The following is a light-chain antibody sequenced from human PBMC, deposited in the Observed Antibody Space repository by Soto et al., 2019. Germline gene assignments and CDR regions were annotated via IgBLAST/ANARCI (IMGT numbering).Light chain of an antibody. CDR3: SSYTSTNSGV. V-gene: IGLV2-14*01. CDR2: DVS. J-gene: IGLJ3*02. CDR1: SSDVGGYNY. Sequence: QSALPQSASVSGSPGQSITISCTGTSSDVGGYNYVSWYQQHPGKAPKLIIYDVSNRPSGVSTRFSGSKSGNTASLTISGLQAEDEADYSCSSYTSTNSGVFGGGTQLTVL.